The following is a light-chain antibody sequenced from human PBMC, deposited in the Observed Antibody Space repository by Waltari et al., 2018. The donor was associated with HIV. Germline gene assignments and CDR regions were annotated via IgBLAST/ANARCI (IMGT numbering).Light chain of an antibody. J-gene: IGKJ2*03. Sequence: DIQLTQSSSFLSASVGDRNTHTCRASRDISTYLAWYQQKPGGVPKLLIYASSTLQNEVPSRFSGRGFGTEFTLTISGLQPDDFAIYYCQHLHSFPLSFGGGT. CDR1: RDISTY. CDR2: ASS. CDR3: QHLHSFPLS. V-gene: IGKV1-9*01.